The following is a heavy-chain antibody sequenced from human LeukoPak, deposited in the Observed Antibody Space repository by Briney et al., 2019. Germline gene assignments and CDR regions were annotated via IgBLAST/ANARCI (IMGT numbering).Heavy chain of an antibody. CDR3: ARGPRQFGGSPHGMDV. CDR2: INHSGST. D-gene: IGHD2-15*01. CDR1: GGSFSGYY. J-gene: IGHJ6*02. Sequence: SETLSLTCAVYGGSFSGYYWSWIRQPPGRGLEWVGEINHSGSTNYNPSLKSRVTISVDTSKNQFSLKLSSVTAADTAVYYCARGPRQFGGSPHGMDVWGQGTTVTVSS. V-gene: IGHV4-34*01.